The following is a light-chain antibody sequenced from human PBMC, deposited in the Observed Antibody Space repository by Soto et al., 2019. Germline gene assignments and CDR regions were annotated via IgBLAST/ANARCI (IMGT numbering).Light chain of an antibody. CDR2: DAY. J-gene: IGKJ2*01. CDR1: QSVSSY. Sequence: EIVLTQSPATLSLSPGERATLSCRASQSVSSYLAWYQQKPGQAPRLLIYDAYNRATGIPARLSGSGSGTDFTLTISSLEPEDFAVYYCQQRSNWPPYTFGQGTKLEIK. V-gene: IGKV3-11*01. CDR3: QQRSNWPPYT.